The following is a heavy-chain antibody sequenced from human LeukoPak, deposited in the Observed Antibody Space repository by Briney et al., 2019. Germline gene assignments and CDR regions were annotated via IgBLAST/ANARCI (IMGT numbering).Heavy chain of an antibody. J-gene: IGHJ2*01. Sequence: SVKVSCKASGGTFSSYAISWVRQAPGQGLEWMGGIIPIFGTANYAQKFQGRVTITADESTSTAYMELSSLRSEDTAVYYCARVWRSLRFLEFGPPWYFDLWGRGTLVTVSS. CDR3: ARVWRSLRFLEFGPPWYFDL. D-gene: IGHD3-3*01. V-gene: IGHV1-69*01. CDR1: GGTFSSYA. CDR2: IIPIFGTA.